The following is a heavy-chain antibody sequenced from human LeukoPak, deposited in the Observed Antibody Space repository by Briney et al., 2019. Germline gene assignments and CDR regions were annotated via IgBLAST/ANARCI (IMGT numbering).Heavy chain of an antibody. V-gene: IGHV4-59*01. J-gene: IGHJ4*02. CDR1: GGSISSYY. Sequence: SETPSLTCTVSGGSISSYYWSWIRQPPGKGLEWIGYIYYSGSTNYNPSLKSRVTISVDTSKNQFSLKLSSVTAADTAVYYCARDPVDSSGSFYFDYWGQGTLVTVSS. D-gene: IGHD3-22*01. CDR2: IYYSGST. CDR3: ARDPVDSSGSFYFDY.